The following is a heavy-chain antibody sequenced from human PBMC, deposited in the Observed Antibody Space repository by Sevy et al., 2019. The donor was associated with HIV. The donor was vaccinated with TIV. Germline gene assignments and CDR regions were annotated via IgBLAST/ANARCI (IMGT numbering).Heavy chain of an antibody. CDR2: ISGSGGST. D-gene: IGHD6-13*01. J-gene: IGHJ6*02. Sequence: GGSLRLSCAASGFTFSSYAMSWVRQAPGKGLEWVSAISGSGGSTYYADSVKGRFTISGDNSEKTLYPQMNSPRAEGTAVYYCAKVLVPGIAAAYYYYGMDVWGQGTTVTVSS. CDR3: AKVLVPGIAAAYYYYGMDV. V-gene: IGHV3-23*01. CDR1: GFTFSSYA.